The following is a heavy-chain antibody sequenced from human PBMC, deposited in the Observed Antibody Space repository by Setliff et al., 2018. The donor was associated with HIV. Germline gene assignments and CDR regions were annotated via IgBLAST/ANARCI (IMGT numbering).Heavy chain of an antibody. CDR3: ATDPGYSSTWYSESFQH. D-gene: IGHD6-13*01. V-gene: IGHV1-3*01. J-gene: IGHJ1*01. Sequence: ASVKVSCKASGYTFTTYAIHWVRQAPGQRLEFMGWINAGNGNTKYSQRFQGRVTMTEDTSTDTAYMELSSLRSDDTAMYYCATDPGYSSTWYSESFQHWGQGTVVTVSS. CDR1: GYTFTTYA. CDR2: INAGNGNT.